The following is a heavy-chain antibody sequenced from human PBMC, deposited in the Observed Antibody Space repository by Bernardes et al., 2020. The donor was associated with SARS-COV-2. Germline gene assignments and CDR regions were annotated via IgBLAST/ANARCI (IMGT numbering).Heavy chain of an antibody. D-gene: IGHD6-13*01. CDR3: ATADMGASAGLNS. CDR1: GYPLPDLS. Sequence: ASVKVCCRISGYPLPDLSMHWVRQAPGKGLEWMGGFDPDEGETIYAQKFQGRIIMTEDTSTDTAYMELSNLRSDDTAVYFCATADMGASAGLNSWGPGTLVTVSS. V-gene: IGHV1-24*01. CDR2: FDPDEGET. J-gene: IGHJ4*02.